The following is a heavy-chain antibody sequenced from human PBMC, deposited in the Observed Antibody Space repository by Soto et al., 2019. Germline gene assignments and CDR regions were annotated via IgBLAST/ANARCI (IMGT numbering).Heavy chain of an antibody. CDR3: ARSGCSSTSCYVGPYYYYGMDV. V-gene: IGHV1-69*02. CDR2: IIPILGIA. J-gene: IGHJ6*02. D-gene: IGHD2-2*01. Sequence: SVKVSCKASGGTFSSYTISWVRQAPGQGLEWMGRIIPILGIANYAQKFQGRVTITADKSTSTAYMELSSLRSEDTAVYYCARSGCSSTSCYVGPYYYYGMDVWGQGTTVTVSS. CDR1: GGTFSSYT.